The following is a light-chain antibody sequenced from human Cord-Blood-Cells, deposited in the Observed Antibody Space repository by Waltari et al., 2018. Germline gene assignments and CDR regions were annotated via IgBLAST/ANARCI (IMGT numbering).Light chain of an antibody. CDR2: ASS. J-gene: IGKJ2*01. Sequence: DIQMTQSPSSLSASVGDRVTITCRASQSISSYLNWYQQKPGNAPKLLIYASSSLHSGVPAMFSGSGSGTDFTLTIRSLQPEDCATYFCQQSDSTPYTFVQGTTLEIK. V-gene: IGKV1-39*01. CDR1: QSISSY. CDR3: QQSDSTPYT.